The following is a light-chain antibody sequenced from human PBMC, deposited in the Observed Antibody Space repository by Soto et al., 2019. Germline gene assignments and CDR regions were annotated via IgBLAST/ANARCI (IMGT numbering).Light chain of an antibody. CDR2: EVS. V-gene: IGLV2-8*01. Sequence: QSVLTQPPSASGSLGQSVTISCTGTSTDVGGYNDVSWYQQHPGKAPKLMIYEVSKRPSGVPDRFSASKSDNTASLTVSGLQAEDEADYFCSSYAGSNNLYVFGTVTKVTVL. CDR3: SSYAGSNNLYV. CDR1: STDVGGYND. J-gene: IGLJ1*01.